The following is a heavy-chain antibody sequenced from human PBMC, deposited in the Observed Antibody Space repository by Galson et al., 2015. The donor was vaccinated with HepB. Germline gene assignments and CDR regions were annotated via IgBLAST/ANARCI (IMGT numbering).Heavy chain of an antibody. Sequence: SLRLSCAVSGFTFSMYAMAWVRQAPGKGLEWVSAIGANDGSTYYIDSVKGRFTISRDNSKSKLYLQMNSLRAEDTAVYYCAKDLRGGNEFDYWGRGTLVTVSS. CDR2: IGANDGST. V-gene: IGHV3-23*01. CDR3: AKDLRGGNEFDY. D-gene: IGHD2-15*01. CDR1: GFTFSMYA. J-gene: IGHJ4*02.